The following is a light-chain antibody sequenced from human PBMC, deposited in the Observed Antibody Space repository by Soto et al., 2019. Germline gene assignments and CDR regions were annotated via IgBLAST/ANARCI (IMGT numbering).Light chain of an antibody. CDR1: QSVSSSY. Sequence: EIVLTQSPGTLSLSPGERATLSCRASQSVSSSYLAWYQQKPGQAPRLLIYGASSRATGIPDRFSGSGSGTDFTLTISSLEPQDFPVYYCHQYGSSPSTFGQGTKVQI. CDR3: HQYGSSPST. V-gene: IGKV3-20*01. CDR2: GAS. J-gene: IGKJ1*01.